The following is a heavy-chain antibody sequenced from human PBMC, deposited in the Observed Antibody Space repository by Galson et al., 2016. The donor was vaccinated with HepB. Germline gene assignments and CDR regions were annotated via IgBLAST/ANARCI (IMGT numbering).Heavy chain of an antibody. D-gene: IGHD3-16*01. CDR3: AKAGYHGADAYYYYFDY. V-gene: IGHV3-30*18. J-gene: IGHJ4*02. CDR2: TAYDGSNK. Sequence: LRLSCAASGFTFSSYGMHWVRQAPGKGLEWVAVTAYDGSNKYYGDSVKGRFTISRDNSKNTLYLQMNSLRPEDTAVYFCAKAGYHGADAYYYYFDYWGQGTLVTVSS. CDR1: GFTFSSYG.